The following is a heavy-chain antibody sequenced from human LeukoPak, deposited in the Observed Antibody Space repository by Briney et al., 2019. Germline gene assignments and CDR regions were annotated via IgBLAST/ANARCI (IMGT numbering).Heavy chain of an antibody. CDR3: AKVPYYYDSSGYLYFDY. CDR1: GFTFSSYG. D-gene: IGHD3-22*01. CDR2: ISGSGGST. J-gene: IGHJ4*02. V-gene: IGHV3-23*01. Sequence: GGSLRLSCAASGFTFSSYGMNWVRQAPGKGLEWVSGISGSGGSTYYADSVKGRFTISRDNSKNTLYLQMNSLRAEDTAVYYCAKVPYYYDSSGYLYFDYWGQGTLVTVSS.